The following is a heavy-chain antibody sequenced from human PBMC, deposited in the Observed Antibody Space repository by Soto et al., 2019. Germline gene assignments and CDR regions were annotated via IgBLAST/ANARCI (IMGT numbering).Heavy chain of an antibody. CDR3: AKDRQFYAFWNDLSMFDP. CDR1: GFTFGDYA. J-gene: IGHJ5*02. Sequence: GGSLRLSCAASGFTFGDYAMTWVRQAPGKGLEWVAGISGNGGNTYYADSVKGRFTISRDNSKNTLYLQMNSLSAEDTAVYYCAKDRQFYAFWNDLSMFDPWGRGTLVTVSS. D-gene: IGHD3-3*01. CDR2: ISGNGGNT. V-gene: IGHV3-23*01.